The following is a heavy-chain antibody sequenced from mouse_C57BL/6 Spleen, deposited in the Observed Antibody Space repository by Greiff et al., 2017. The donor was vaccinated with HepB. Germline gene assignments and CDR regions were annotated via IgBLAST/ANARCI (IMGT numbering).Heavy chain of an antibody. CDR1: GYTFTSYW. J-gene: IGHJ3*01. Sequence: ESGAELVKPGASVKLSCKASGYTFTSYWMHWVKQRPGQGLEWIGMIHPNSGSTNYNEKFKSKATLTVDKSSSTAYMQLSSLTSEDSAVYYCAREGFAYWGQGTLVTVSA. CDR2: IHPNSGST. V-gene: IGHV1-64*01. CDR3: AREGFAY.